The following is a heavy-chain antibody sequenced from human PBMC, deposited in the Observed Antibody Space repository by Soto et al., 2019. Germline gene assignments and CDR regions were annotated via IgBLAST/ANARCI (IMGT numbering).Heavy chain of an antibody. Sequence: VQLEQSETEVRKPGSSVKLSCKTSGDSFNDYAISWVRQAPGQGLEWMGGIIPILNLVRYAEKFQGRVTISATDSTGTAYLEVTRLRSEDTATYYFATATESTPGGRLDVWGLGTTVSVSS. V-gene: IGHV1-69*01. CDR3: ATATESTPGGRLDV. CDR1: GDSFNDYA. J-gene: IGHJ6*02. CDR2: IIPILNLV. D-gene: IGHD3-16*01.